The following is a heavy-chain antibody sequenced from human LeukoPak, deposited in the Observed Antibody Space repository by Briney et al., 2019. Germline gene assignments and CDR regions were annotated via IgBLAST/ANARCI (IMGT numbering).Heavy chain of an antibody. Sequence: GGSLRLSCAASGFTFSSYAMSWVRLGPGKGLEWVSRINTDGRSTSYADSVKGRFTISRDNAKNSLYLQMNSLRAEDTAVYYCARVYSSSWYSGYLYMDVWGKGTTVTVSS. CDR3: ARVYSSSWYSGYLYMDV. D-gene: IGHD6-13*01. CDR1: GFTFSSYA. V-gene: IGHV3-74*01. J-gene: IGHJ6*03. CDR2: INTDGRST.